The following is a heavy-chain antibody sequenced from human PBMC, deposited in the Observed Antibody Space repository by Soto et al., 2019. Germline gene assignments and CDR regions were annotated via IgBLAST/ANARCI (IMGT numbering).Heavy chain of an antibody. CDR3: ARAYSGQLPRRADYYYAMDV. J-gene: IGHJ6*02. CDR2: IGAADDP. Sequence: EVQLVESGGGVVQPGGSLRLSCAASGFTFSTYDMHGVRQATGKGLECVSAIGAADDPYYSGSVKGRFTISRENAKSSLSLQMNSLRVGDTAVYYCARAYSGQLPRRADYYYAMDVWGPGNTVTVSS. D-gene: IGHD2-2*01. CDR1: GFTFSTYD. V-gene: IGHV3-13*05.